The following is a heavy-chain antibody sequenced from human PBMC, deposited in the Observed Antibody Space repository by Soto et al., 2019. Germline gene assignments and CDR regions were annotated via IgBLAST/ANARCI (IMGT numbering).Heavy chain of an antibody. CDR3: ARLHLPTGWLAP. J-gene: IGHJ5*02. CDR1: GDTFAAHW. CDR2: IYPGDSDI. Sequence: GESLKISCQGSGDTFAAHWIAWVRQTPGRGLEWMGIIYPGDSDIRYGPSFQGQATMSVEKSTATAYLQWSSLRPSDTGIYYCARLHLPTGWLAPWGPGTRVTVSS. V-gene: IGHV5-51*01.